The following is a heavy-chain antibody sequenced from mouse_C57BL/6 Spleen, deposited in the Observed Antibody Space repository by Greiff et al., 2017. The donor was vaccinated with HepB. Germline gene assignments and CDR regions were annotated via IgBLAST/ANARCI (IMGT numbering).Heavy chain of an antibody. CDR1: GFSLTSYG. V-gene: IGHV2-2*01. Sequence: QVQLKESGPGLVQPSQSLSITCTVSGFSLTSYGVHWVRQSPGKGLEWLGVIWSGGSTDYNAAFISRLSISKDNSKSQVFFKMNSLQADDTAIYYCARSNYGSSPHYYAMDYWGQGTSVTVSS. CDR3: ARSNYGSSPHYYAMDY. J-gene: IGHJ4*01. D-gene: IGHD1-1*01. CDR2: IWSGGST.